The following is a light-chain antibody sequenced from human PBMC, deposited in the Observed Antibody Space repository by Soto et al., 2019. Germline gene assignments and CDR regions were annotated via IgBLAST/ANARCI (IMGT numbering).Light chain of an antibody. CDR3: NSYTTTYTLV. CDR1: SSDVGGLNY. CDR2: EVS. J-gene: IGLJ1*01. Sequence: QSVLTQPASVSGSPGQSITISCTGTSSDVGGLNYVSWYQQHPGKAPKLMIYEVSNRPSGISDRFSGSKSDNTASLTISGLQTEDEADYYCNSYTTTYTLVFGTGTKLTVL. V-gene: IGLV2-14*01.